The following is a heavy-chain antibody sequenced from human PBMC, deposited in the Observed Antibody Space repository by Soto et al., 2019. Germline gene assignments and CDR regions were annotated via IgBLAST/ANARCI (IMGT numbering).Heavy chain of an antibody. Sequence: SETLSLTCAVYGGSLSSGGYSWSWIRQPPGKGLEWIGTFYYSGSTYYNPSLKSRVTISVDTSKNQFSLKLSSVTAADTAVYYCARQSGYSYGEFFDYWGQGTLVTVSS. J-gene: IGHJ4*02. CDR2: FYYSGST. V-gene: IGHV4-39*01. CDR3: ARQSGYSYGEFFDY. D-gene: IGHD5-18*01. CDR1: GGSLSSGGYS.